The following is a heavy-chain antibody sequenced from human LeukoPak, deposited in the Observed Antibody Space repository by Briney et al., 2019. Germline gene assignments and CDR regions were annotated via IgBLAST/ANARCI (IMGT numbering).Heavy chain of an antibody. V-gene: IGHV3-53*01. CDR3: AGCITTDAIDI. Sequence: GGSLRLSCAASGFTVSSNYMSWVRQAPGKGLEWVSVIYSGGSTYYADSVKGRFTISRDNSKNTLYLQMNSLRAEDTAVYYCAGCITTDAIDIWGQGTMVTVSS. D-gene: IGHD3-10*01. J-gene: IGHJ3*02. CDR1: GFTVSSNY. CDR2: IYSGGST.